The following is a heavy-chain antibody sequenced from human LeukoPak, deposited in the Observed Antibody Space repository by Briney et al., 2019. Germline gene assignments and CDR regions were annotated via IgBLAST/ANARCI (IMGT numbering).Heavy chain of an antibody. V-gene: IGHV3-48*03. CDR2: ISSSGSTI. CDR1: GFTFSSYE. CDR3: ASTSGPKGY. D-gene: IGHD1-1*01. J-gene: IGHJ4*02. Sequence: GGSLRLSCAASGFTFSSYEMNWVRQAAGKGLEWVSYISSSGSTIYYADSVKGRFTISRDNAKNSLYLQMNSLRAEDTAVYYCASTSGPKGYWGQGTLVTVSS.